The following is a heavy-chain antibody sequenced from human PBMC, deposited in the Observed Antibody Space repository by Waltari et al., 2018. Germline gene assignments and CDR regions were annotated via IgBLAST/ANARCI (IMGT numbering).Heavy chain of an antibody. CDR1: GYTFTGYY. J-gene: IGHJ3*02. D-gene: IGHD2-2*01. Sequence: QVQLVQSGAEVKKPGASVKVSCKASGYTFTGYYMHWVRPAPGQGLEWMGRINPNSGGTNYAQKFQGRVTMTRDTSISTAYMELSRLRSDDTAVYYCATYCSSTSCYQAFDIWGQGTMVTVSS. V-gene: IGHV1-2*06. CDR3: ATYCSSTSCYQAFDI. CDR2: INPNSGGT.